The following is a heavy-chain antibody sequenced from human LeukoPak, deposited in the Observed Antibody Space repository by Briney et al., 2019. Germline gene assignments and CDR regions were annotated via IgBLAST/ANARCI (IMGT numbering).Heavy chain of an antibody. Sequence: GGSLRLSCEASGFPFRGYSMDWVRQAPGKGLEWISYISSSSTTIYYADSVKGRFTISRDNAKNSLYLQMNSLRDDDAAVYYCARDLNGDYGGWFDPWGQGTLVTVSS. CDR2: ISSSSTTI. J-gene: IGHJ5*02. D-gene: IGHD4-17*01. CDR3: ARDLNGDYGGWFDP. CDR1: GFPFRGYS. V-gene: IGHV3-48*02.